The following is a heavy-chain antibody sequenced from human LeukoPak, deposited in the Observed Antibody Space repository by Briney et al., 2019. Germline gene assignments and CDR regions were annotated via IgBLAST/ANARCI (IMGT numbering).Heavy chain of an antibody. Sequence: SETLSLTCTVSGGSISSYYWSWVRQPPGKGLEWIGYTYYSGSTNYNPSLKSRVTISVDTSKNQFSLKLSSVTAADTAVYYCARDIARDAFDIWGQGTMVTVSS. V-gene: IGHV4-59*01. CDR2: TYYSGST. CDR3: ARDIARDAFDI. J-gene: IGHJ3*02. D-gene: IGHD6-13*01. CDR1: GGSISSYY.